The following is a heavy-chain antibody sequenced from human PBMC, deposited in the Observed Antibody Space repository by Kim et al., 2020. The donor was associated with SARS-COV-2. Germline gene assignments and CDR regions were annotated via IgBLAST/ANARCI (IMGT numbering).Heavy chain of an antibody. J-gene: IGHJ4*02. V-gene: IGHV4-34*01. Sequence: SLKSRVTISVDTSKNQFSLKLSSVTAADTAVYYCARRDPKGGTPYYSIDYWGQGTLVTVSS. CDR3: ARRDPKGGTPYYSIDY. D-gene: IGHD3-22*01.